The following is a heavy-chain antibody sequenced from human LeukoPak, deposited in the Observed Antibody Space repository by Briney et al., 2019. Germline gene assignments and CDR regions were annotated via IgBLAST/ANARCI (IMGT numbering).Heavy chain of an antibody. D-gene: IGHD4-23*01. J-gene: IGHJ4*02. CDR1: GGSISSSSDY. V-gene: IGHV4-61*05. CDR3: ARATPDYYGGTYYFDY. CDR2: IYYSGST. Sequence: SETLSLTCTVSGGSISSSSDYWGWIRQPPGKGLEWIGYIYYSGSTNYNPSLKSRVTISVDTSKNQFSLKLSSVTAADTAVYYCARATPDYYGGTYYFDYWGQGTLVTVSS.